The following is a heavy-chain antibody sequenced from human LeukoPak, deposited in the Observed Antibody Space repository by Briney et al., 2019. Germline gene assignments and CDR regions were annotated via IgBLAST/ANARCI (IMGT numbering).Heavy chain of an antibody. V-gene: IGHV3-30*04. Sequence: GGSLRLSCAASGFTFSRYSKHWVRQPPGKALECLAVILPDGSKTYYGEAVKGRFTISRDNSKNTLLLEMNNLKAEDTAVYYCAKDWGYSSGTYGEHWGQGTLVTVSS. J-gene: IGHJ4*02. CDR3: AKDWGYSSGTYGEH. CDR1: GFTFSRYS. D-gene: IGHD3-10*01. CDR2: ILPDGSKT.